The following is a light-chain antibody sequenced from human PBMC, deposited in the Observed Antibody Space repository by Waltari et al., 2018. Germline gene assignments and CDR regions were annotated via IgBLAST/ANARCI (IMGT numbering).Light chain of an antibody. CDR1: QSISSY. CDR2: AAS. V-gene: IGKV1-39*01. CDR3: QQSYSTPPT. Sequence: DIQMTQSPSSLSASVGDRVTITCRASQSISSYLNWYQQKPGKAPKLLIYAASSLQSGFPSRFSGSGSGTDFTLTISSLQPEDFATYYCQQSYSTPPTFGGGTKVEIK. J-gene: IGKJ4*01.